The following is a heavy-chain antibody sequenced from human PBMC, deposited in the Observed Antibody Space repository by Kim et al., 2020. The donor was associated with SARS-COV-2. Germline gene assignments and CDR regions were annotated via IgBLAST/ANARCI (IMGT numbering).Heavy chain of an antibody. D-gene: IGHD2-15*01. CDR2: IWYDGSNK. V-gene: IGHV3-33*06. CDR1: GFTFSSYG. J-gene: IGHJ6*02. CDR3: AKVHGSGGYCSGGSCPKGGMDV. Sequence: GGSLRLSCAASGFTFSSYGMHWVRQAPGKGLEWVAVIWYDGSNKYYADSVKGRFTISRDNSKNTLYLQMNSLRAEDTAVYYCAKVHGSGGYCSGGSCPKGGMDVWGQGTTVTVSS.